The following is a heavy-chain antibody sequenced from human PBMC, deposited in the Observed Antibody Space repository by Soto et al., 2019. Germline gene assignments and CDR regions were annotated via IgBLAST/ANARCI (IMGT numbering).Heavy chain of an antibody. J-gene: IGHJ6*02. V-gene: IGHV1-18*01. CDR2: ISAYNGNT. CDR3: ARDHSASSDIVVVPAYYYGMDV. D-gene: IGHD2-2*01. Sequence: ASVKVSCKASGYTFTSYGISWVRQAPGQGLEWMGWISAYNGNTNYAQKLQGRVTMTTDTSTSTAYMELRSLRSDDTAVYYCARDHSASSDIVVVPAYYYGMDVWGQGTTVTVSS. CDR1: GYTFTSYG.